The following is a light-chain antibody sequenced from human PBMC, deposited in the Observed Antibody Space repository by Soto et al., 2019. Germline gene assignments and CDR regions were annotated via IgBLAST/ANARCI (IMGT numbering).Light chain of an antibody. CDR2: SNN. V-gene: IGLV1-44*01. J-gene: IGLJ2*01. CDR3: AAWDDSLNGVV. Sequence: QSVLTQPPSASGTPGQRVTISCPGSSSNIGSNTVNWYQQLPGTAPKLLIYSNNQRPSGVSDRFSGSKSGTSASLAISGLQSEDEADYYCAAWDDSLNGVVFGGGTKLTVL. CDR1: SSNIGSNT.